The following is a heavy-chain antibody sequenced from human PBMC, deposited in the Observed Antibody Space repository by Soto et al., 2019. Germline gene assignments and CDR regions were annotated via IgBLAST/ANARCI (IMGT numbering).Heavy chain of an antibody. J-gene: IGHJ5*02. CDR3: ARYVDIVATIFGWFDP. CDR2: IPYSGST. CDR1: SDSISSYY. D-gene: IGHD5-12*01. V-gene: IGHV4-59*01. Sequence: SENLSLTCTVSSDSISSYYWSWIRQPPWKRLEWIGYIPYSGSTDYNPSLKSRVTISVDTSKNQFSLKLSSVTAADTAVYYCARYVDIVATIFGWFDPWGQGTLVTVSS.